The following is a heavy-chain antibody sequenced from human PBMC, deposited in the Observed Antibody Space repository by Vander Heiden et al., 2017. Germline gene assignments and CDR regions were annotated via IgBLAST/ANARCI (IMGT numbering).Heavy chain of an antibody. CDR3: ARDSLLWFGELWGYFDY. CDR1: GFTFSRYA. V-gene: IGHV3-30-3*01. J-gene: IGHJ4*02. Sequence: QVQLVESGGGVVQPGMSLRLSCAAPGFTFSRYAMHWGRQAPGKGLEWVAVISYDGSNKYYADSVKGRFTISRDNSKNTLYLQMNSLRAEDTAVYYCARDSLLWFGELWGYFDYWGQGTLVTVSS. D-gene: IGHD3-10*01. CDR2: ISYDGSNK.